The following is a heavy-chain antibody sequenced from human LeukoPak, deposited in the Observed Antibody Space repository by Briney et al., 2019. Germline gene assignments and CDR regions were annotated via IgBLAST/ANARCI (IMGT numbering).Heavy chain of an antibody. CDR1: GLTVSSNS. CDR2: IYSGGST. V-gene: IGHV3-53*01. Sequence: GSLRLSCAASGLTVSSNSMSWVRQAPGKGLEWVSFIYSGGSTYYADSVKGRFTISRDNSKNTLYLQMNSLRADDTAVYYCARRAGAYSHPYDYWSQGTLVTVSS. D-gene: IGHD4/OR15-4a*01. CDR3: ARRAGAYSHPYDY. J-gene: IGHJ4*02.